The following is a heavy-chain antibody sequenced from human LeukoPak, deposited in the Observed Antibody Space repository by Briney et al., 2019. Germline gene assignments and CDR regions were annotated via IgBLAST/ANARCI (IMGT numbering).Heavy chain of an antibody. CDR3: ARDTGSLGYCSGGSCYGWFDP. D-gene: IGHD2-15*01. CDR1: GYTFTGYY. J-gene: IGHJ5*02. V-gene: IGHV1-2*06. Sequence: ASVKVSCKASGYTFTGYYMHWVRQAPGQGPEWMGRINPNSGGTNYAQKFQGRVTMTRDTSISTAYMELSRLRSDDTAVYYCARDTGSLGYCSGGSCYGWFDPWGQGTLVTVSS. CDR2: INPNSGGT.